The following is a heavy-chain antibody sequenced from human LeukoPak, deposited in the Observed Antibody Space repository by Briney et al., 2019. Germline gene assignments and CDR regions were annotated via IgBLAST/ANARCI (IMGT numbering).Heavy chain of an antibody. V-gene: IGHV4-39*01. Sequence: SETLSLTCTVSGGSISSSSYYWGWIRQPPGKGLEWIGSIYYSGSTYYNPSLKSRVSISIDTSKNQFSLNLSSVTAADTAVYYCARRAAGTFDYWGQGTLVTVSS. CDR2: IYYSGST. D-gene: IGHD6-13*01. J-gene: IGHJ4*02. CDR1: GGSISSSSYY. CDR3: ARRAAGTFDY.